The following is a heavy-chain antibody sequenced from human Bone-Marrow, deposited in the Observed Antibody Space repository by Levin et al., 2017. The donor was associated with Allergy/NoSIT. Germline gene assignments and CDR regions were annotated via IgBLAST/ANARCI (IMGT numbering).Heavy chain of an antibody. J-gene: IGHJ4*02. CDR1: GYDFTSYW. V-gene: IGHV5-51*01. CDR3: TRLQYSSTWTDF. CDR2: IYPGDSET. Sequence: GESLKISCQGSGYDFTSYWIAWVRQMPEKGLDWMGIIYPGDSETRYSPSIQGQVIISADKSLNTAYLQWSSLKASDTAMYYCTRLQYSSTWTDFWGQGTLVTVSS. D-gene: IGHD2-2*01.